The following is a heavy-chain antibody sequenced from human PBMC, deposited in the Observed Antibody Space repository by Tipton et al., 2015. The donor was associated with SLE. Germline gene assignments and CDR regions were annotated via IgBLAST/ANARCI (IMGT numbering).Heavy chain of an antibody. V-gene: IGHV4-30-2*01. CDR1: GGSISSDGYS. CDR2: IYHSGST. Sequence: TLSLTCAVSGGSISSDGYSWSWIRQPPGKGLEWIGYIYHSGSTYYNPSLKSRVTISVDRSKNQFSLKLSSVTAADTAVYYCASPVDTAMVDDAFDIWGQGTMVTVSS. J-gene: IGHJ3*02. D-gene: IGHD5-18*01. CDR3: ASPVDTAMVDDAFDI.